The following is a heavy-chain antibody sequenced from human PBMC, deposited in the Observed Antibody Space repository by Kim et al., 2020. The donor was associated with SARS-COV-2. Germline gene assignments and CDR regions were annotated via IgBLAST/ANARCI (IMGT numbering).Heavy chain of an antibody. D-gene: IGHD6-13*01. V-gene: IGHV3-23*01. CDR3: AKVVAAAPGYYYYGMAV. CDR2: ISGSGGST. CDR1: GFTFSSYA. Sequence: GGSLRLSCAASGFTFSSYAMSWVRQAPGKGLERVSAISGSGGSTYYADSVKGRFTISRDNSKNTLYLQMNSLRAEDTAVYYCAKVVAAAPGYYYYGMAVWGQGTPVTVSS. J-gene: IGHJ6*02.